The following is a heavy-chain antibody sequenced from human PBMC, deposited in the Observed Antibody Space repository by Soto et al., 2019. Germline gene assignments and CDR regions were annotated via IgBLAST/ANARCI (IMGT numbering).Heavy chain of an antibody. J-gene: IGHJ5*02. Sequence: QVQLVQSGAEVKKPGASVKVSCKAFGYTFTSYDINWGRQAIGQGLEWMGWMNRNSGNTGYAQKFKGRVPMTRNTSINTAYMELSSLRSEDTAVYYCARTPARRIRPNWFDPWGQGTLVTVSS. V-gene: IGHV1-8*01. D-gene: IGHD2-2*01. CDR2: MNRNSGNT. CDR3: ARTPARRIRPNWFDP. CDR1: GYTFTSYD.